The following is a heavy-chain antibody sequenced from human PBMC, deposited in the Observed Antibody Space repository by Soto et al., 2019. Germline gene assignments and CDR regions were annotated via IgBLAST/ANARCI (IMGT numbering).Heavy chain of an antibody. CDR2: IYPGDSDT. J-gene: IGHJ6*02. CDR1: GYSFTSYW. Sequence: GESLKISCKGSGYSFTSYWIGWVRQMPGKGLEWMGIIYPGDSDTRYSPSFQGQVTISADRSISTAYLQWSSLKASDTAMYYCARPRSGTYGLHYGMDVWGQGTTVTVSS. CDR3: ARPRSGTYGLHYGMDV. V-gene: IGHV5-51*01. D-gene: IGHD1-26*01.